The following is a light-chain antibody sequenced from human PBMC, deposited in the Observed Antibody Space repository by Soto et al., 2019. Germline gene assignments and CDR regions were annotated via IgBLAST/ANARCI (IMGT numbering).Light chain of an antibody. CDR1: QSVSSN. CDR3: QQYGSSPQET. Sequence: EIVMTQSPATLSVSPGERATLSCRASQSVSSNLAWYQQKPGQAPRLLIYGASTRATGIPARFSGSGSGTDFTLTISRLEPEDFAVYYCQQYGSSPQETFGQGTKVDIK. CDR2: GAS. V-gene: IGKV3-15*01. J-gene: IGKJ1*01.